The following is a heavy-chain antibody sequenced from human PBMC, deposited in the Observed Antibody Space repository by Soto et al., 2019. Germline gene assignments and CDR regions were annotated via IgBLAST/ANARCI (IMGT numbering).Heavy chain of an antibody. D-gene: IGHD3-3*01. J-gene: IGHJ5*02. CDR3: GRELGSGNDFWSGYPWFDP. Sequence: SEALSLTSTVSGGSISSYYWSWIRQPAGKGLEWIGRIYTSGSTNYNPSLKSRVTMSVDTSKNQFSLKLSSVTAVDTAVYYCGRELGSGNDFWSGYPWFDPWGQGTLVTVSS. CDR1: GGSISSYY. CDR2: IYTSGST. V-gene: IGHV4-4*07.